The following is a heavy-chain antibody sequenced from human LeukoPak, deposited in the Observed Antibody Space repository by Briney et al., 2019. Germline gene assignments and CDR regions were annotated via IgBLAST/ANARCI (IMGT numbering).Heavy chain of an antibody. J-gene: IGHJ3*01. V-gene: IGHV3-23*01. D-gene: IGHD1-26*01. CDR1: GFTFSNFA. CDR2: IRGSAGDT. Sequence: GGSLRLSCAASGFTFSNFATTWVRQAPGKGLEWVSGIRGSAGDTYYADSVKGRFTISRDTSKNTLYLQMNSLRAEDTAVYYCAKDGSGTYPDAFDVWGQGTMVTVSS. CDR3: AKDGSGTYPDAFDV.